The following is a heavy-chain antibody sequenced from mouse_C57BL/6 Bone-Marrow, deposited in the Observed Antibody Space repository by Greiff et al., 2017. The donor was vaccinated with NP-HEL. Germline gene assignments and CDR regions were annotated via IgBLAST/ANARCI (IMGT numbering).Heavy chain of an antibody. Sequence: EVQLVESGGGLVQPGGSLKLSCAASGFTFSDYYMYWVRQTPEKRLEWVAYISNGGGSTYYPDTVKGRFTISRDNAKNTLYLQMSRLKSEDTAMYYCARQDWDYWYFDVWGTGTTVTVSS. J-gene: IGHJ1*03. CDR1: GFTFSDYY. D-gene: IGHD4-1*01. CDR3: ARQDWDYWYFDV. V-gene: IGHV5-12*01. CDR2: ISNGGGST.